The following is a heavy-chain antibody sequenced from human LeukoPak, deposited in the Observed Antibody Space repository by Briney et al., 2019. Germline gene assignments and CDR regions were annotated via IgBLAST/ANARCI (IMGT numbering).Heavy chain of an antibody. CDR1: GGSFSGYY. J-gene: IGHJ4*02. Sequence: KPSETLSLTCAVYGGSFSGYYWSWIRQPPGKGLEWIGEINHSGSTNYNPSLKSRVTISVDTSKNQFSLKLSSVTAADKAVYYCASGYYDIPTDDWGQGTLVTVSS. D-gene: IGHD3-9*01. V-gene: IGHV4-34*01. CDR2: INHSGST. CDR3: ASGYYDIPTDD.